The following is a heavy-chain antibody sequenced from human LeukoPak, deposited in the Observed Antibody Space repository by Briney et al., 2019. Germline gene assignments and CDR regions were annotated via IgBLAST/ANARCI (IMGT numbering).Heavy chain of an antibody. V-gene: IGHV3-73*01. CDR1: GFTFSGST. CDR2: IRSKANNYAT. D-gene: IGHD3-9*01. Sequence: GGSLRLSCAASGFTFSGSTFHWVRQASGKGLEWVGRIRSKANNYATVYAASVKGRFTISRDDSKNTAYLQMNSLKTEDTAVYYCTTPKPDILTGPEGVWGQGTTVTVSS. CDR3: TTPKPDILTGPEGV. J-gene: IGHJ6*02.